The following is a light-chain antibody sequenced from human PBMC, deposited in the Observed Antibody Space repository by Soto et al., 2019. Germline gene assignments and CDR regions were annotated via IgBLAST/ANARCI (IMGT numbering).Light chain of an antibody. CDR2: DAS. CDR3: QQRYNWPRVT. CDR1: QSVSSY. Sequence: EIVLTQSPAILSLSPGKRATLSCRASQSVSSYLAWYQQKPGQAPRLLIYDASNKATGIPARFSGSGSGTDFTLTISSLEPEDFAVYYCQQRYNWPRVTFGQGTLLEIE. J-gene: IGKJ5*01. V-gene: IGKV3-11*01.